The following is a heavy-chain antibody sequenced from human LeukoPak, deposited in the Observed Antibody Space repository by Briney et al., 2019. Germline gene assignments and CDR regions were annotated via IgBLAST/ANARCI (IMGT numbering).Heavy chain of an antibody. D-gene: IGHD1-26*01. CDR1: GFTFSSYG. CDR2: IWYDGSNK. CDR3: ASSGSYYYFDY. J-gene: IGHJ4*02. Sequence: GGSLRLSCAASGFTFSSYGMHWVRQAPGKGLEWVAVIWYDGSNKYYADSVKGRFTISRDNSKNTLYLQMNSLRAEDTAVYYCASSGSYYYFDYWGQGTLVTVSS. V-gene: IGHV3-33*01.